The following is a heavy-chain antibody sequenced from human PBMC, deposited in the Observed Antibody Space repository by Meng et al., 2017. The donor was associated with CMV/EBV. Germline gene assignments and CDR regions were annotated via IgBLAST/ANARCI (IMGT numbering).Heavy chain of an antibody. CDR3: ATWPYSSSYYYYGMDV. J-gene: IGHJ6*02. CDR1: GFTFSSYG. V-gene: IGHV3-30*02. CDR2: IRYDGSNK. Sequence: GGSLRLSCAASGFTFSSYGMHWVRQAPGKGLEWVAFIRYDGSNKYYADSVKGRFTISRDNSKNTPYLQMNSLRAEDTAVYYCATWPYSSSYYYYGMDVWGQGTTVTVSS. D-gene: IGHD6-6*01.